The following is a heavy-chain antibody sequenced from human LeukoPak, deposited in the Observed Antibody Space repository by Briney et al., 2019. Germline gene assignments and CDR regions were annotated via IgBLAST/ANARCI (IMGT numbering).Heavy chain of an antibody. CDR3: ARGQGNVLRFLEWLPGTDYYYYMDV. J-gene: IGHJ6*03. V-gene: IGHV1-69*06. CDR2: IIPIFGTA. CDR1: GGTFSSYA. D-gene: IGHD3-3*01. Sequence: GASVKVSCKASGGTFSSYAISWVRQAPGQGLEWMGGIIPIFGTANYAQKFQGRVTITADKSTSTAYMELSSLRSEDTAVYYCARGQGNVLRFLEWLPGTDYYYYMDVWGKGTTVTVSS.